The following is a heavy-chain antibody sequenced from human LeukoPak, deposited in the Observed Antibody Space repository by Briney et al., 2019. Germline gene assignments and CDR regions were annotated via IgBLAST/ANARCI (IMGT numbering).Heavy chain of an antibody. Sequence: GGSLRLSCAASGFTFSSYSMNWVRQAPGKGLEWVSYISSSSSTIYYADSVKGRFTISRDNAKNSLYLQMNSLRAEDTAVYYCARNGLWFGELVYYYYYTDVWGKGTTVTVSS. D-gene: IGHD3-10*01. J-gene: IGHJ6*03. CDR1: GFTFSSYS. V-gene: IGHV3-48*01. CDR3: ARNGLWFGELVYYYYYTDV. CDR2: ISSSSSTI.